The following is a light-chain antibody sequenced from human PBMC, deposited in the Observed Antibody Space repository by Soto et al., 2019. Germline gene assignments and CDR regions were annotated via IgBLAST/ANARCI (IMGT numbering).Light chain of an antibody. CDR3: QQYESTPRT. CDR1: QSVLYSSTNKNY. CDR2: WAS. V-gene: IGKV4-1*01. J-gene: IGKJ1*01. Sequence: DIVMTQSPDSLAVSLGERATINCKSSQSVLYSSTNKNYLAWYQQKPGQPPKLLIYWASTRESGVPDRFSGSGSGTDFTLTISSLQAEDVAVYYCQQYESTPRTFGQGTKVEL.